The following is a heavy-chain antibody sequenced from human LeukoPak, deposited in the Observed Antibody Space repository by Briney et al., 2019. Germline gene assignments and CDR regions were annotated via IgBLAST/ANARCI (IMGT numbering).Heavy chain of an antibody. CDR3: ARMTYDGSGPNPNWFDP. V-gene: IGHV1-8*01. D-gene: IGHD3-22*01. CDR1: GYTFTNYD. Sequence: ASVKVSCKASGYTFTNYDINWVRQATGQRLEWMGWMNPNTGNTGYAQRFQGRITMTRDTSTSTAYMELSSLRSDDTAVYFCARMTYDGSGPNPNWFDPWGQGTLVTVSS. J-gene: IGHJ5*02. CDR2: MNPNTGNT.